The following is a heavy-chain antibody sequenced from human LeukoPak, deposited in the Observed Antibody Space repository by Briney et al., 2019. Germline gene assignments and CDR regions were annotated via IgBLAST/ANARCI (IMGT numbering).Heavy chain of an antibody. CDR3: ARGEMATIPDM. CDR1: GGNFSSDA. V-gene: IGHV1-69*05. CDR2: IIPMFGRT. Sequence: ASVKVSCKASGGNFSSDAFTWVRQAPGQGLEWMGGIIPMFGRTDYAQKFQGRITITTDESTSTAYMELSSLRSEDTAVYFCARGEMATIPDMWGQGTMVTVS. D-gene: IGHD5-24*01. J-gene: IGHJ3*02.